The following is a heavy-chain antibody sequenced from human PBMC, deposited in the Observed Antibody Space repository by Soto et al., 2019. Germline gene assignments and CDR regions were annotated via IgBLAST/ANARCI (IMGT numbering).Heavy chain of an antibody. CDR3: ARSGYSYGPNPLLY. J-gene: IGHJ4*02. V-gene: IGHV4-30-2*01. D-gene: IGHD5-18*01. Sequence: QLQLQESGSGLVKPSQTLSLTCAVSGGSISSGDYSWSWIRQPPGKGLEWIGYIYHSGSTYYNPSLKSRLTISVDRSKNQFSLKLSSVTAADTAVYYCARSGYSYGPNPLLYWGQGTLVTVSS. CDR1: GGSISSGDYS. CDR2: IYHSGST.